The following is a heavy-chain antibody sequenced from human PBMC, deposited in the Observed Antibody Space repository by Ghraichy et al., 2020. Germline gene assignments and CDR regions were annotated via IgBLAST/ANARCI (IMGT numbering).Heavy chain of an antibody. V-gene: IGHV3-23*01. CDR2: ISGSGGST. J-gene: IGHJ4*02. D-gene: IGHD5-18*01. CDR3: AKGSGYSYGPNFDY. CDR1: GFTFSSYA. Sequence: GGSLRLSCAASGFTFSSYAMSWVRQAPGKGLEWVSAISGSGGSTYYADSVKGRFTISRDNSKNTLYLQMNSLRAEDTAVYYYAKGSGYSYGPNFDYWGQGTLVTVSS.